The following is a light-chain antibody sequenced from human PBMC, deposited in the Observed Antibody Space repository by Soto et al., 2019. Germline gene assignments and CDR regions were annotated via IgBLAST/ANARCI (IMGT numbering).Light chain of an antibody. CDR1: SYNIGSNT. CDR2: GNN. Sequence: QSVVTQPPSASGTPGQRVTISCSGSSYNIGSNTVNWYQQLPGTAPKLLIYGNNQRPSGIPDRFSGSKSGTSASLAITGLQSEDEGDYYGAPWDDSMNGWVFGGGTKLTVL. J-gene: IGLJ3*02. V-gene: IGLV1-44*01. CDR3: APWDDSMNGWV.